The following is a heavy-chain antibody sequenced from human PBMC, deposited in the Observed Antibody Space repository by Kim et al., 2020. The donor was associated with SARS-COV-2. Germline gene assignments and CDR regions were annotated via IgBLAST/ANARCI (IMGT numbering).Heavy chain of an antibody. CDR1: GFTFSSYG. CDR3: ARDAMMVRGEIPGY. Sequence: GGSLRLCCAASGFTFSSYGMHWVRQAPGKGLEWVAVIWYDGSNKYYADSVKGRFTISRDNSKNTLYLQMNSMRAEDTAVYYCARDAMMVRGEIPGYWGQGTLVTVSS. CDR2: IWYDGSNK. J-gene: IGHJ4*02. D-gene: IGHD3-10*01. V-gene: IGHV3-33*01.